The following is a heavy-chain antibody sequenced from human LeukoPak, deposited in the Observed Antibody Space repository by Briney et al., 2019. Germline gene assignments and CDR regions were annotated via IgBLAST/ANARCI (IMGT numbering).Heavy chain of an antibody. CDR1: GFTFTSSA. D-gene: IGHD2-21*02. CDR3: AALPVTAMGYFDY. V-gene: IGHV1-58*02. CDR2: IVVGSGNT. J-gene: IGHJ4*02. Sequence: GTSVTVSCKASGFTFTSSAMQWVRQARGQRLEWIGWIVVGSGNTNYAQKFQERVTITRDMSTSTAYMELSSLRSEDTAVYCCAALPVTAMGYFDYWGQGTLVTVSS.